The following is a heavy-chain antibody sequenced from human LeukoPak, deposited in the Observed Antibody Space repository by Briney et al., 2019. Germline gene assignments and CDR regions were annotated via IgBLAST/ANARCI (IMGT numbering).Heavy chain of an antibody. Sequence: ASVKVSCTASGYTFASYDINWVRQATGQGLEWMGWMNPNSGNTGYAQKFQGRVTMTRNTSISTAYMELSSLRSEDTAVYYCARGYPYYYGSGSSGGFDPWGQGPLVTVSS. CDR1: GYTFASYD. CDR2: MNPNSGNT. CDR3: ARGYPYYYGSGSSGGFDP. D-gene: IGHD3-10*01. J-gene: IGHJ5*02. V-gene: IGHV1-8*01.